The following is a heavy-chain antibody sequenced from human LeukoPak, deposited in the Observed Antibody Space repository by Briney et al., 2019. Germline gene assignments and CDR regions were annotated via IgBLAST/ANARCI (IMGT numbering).Heavy chain of an antibody. Sequence: GGSLRLSCAASGFTFDDYAMRWVRQAPGKGLEWVSGISWNSGSIGYADSVKGRFTISRDNAKNSLYLQMNSLRAEDTALYYCAQDMGPAAYYYYGMDVWGQGTTVTVSS. V-gene: IGHV3-9*01. D-gene: IGHD2-2*01. CDR1: GFTFDDYA. CDR2: ISWNSGSI. J-gene: IGHJ6*02. CDR3: AQDMGPAAYYYYGMDV.